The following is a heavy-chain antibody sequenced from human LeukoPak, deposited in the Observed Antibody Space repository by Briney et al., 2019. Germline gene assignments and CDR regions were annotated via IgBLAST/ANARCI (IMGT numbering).Heavy chain of an antibody. CDR3: TTITEASHFDY. D-gene: IGHD3-10*01. CDR1: AFTFSSYD. V-gene: IGHV3-30*02. J-gene: IGHJ4*02. Sequence: PGGSLRLSCAASAFTFSSYDMYWVRQAPGKGLEWVAIIRYDGNNKDYADAVKGRFTISRDNSESTRYLQMNSLRVEDTAVYYCTTITEASHFDYWGPGTLVTVSS. CDR2: IRYDGNNK.